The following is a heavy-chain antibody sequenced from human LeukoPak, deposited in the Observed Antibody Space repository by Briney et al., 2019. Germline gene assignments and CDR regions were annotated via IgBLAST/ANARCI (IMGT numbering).Heavy chain of an antibody. J-gene: IGHJ4*02. Sequence: ASVTVSCKASGYTFTSYGISWVRQAPGQGLEWMGWISAYNGNTNYAQKLQGRVTMTTDTSTSTAYMELRSLRSDDTAVYYCAREPRVYSYGNFDYWGQGTLVTVSS. CDR1: GYTFTSYG. CDR2: ISAYNGNT. V-gene: IGHV1-18*01. D-gene: IGHD5-18*01. CDR3: AREPRVYSYGNFDY.